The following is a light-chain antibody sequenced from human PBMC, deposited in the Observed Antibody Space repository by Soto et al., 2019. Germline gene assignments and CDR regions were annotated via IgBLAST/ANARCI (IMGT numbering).Light chain of an antibody. CDR2: AAS. CDR1: QAISSF. CDR3: QQSFRTPPT. Sequence: DIQMTQSPSSLSASVGDRVTITCRASQAISSFLRWYQQKPGKAPNLLIYAASSLQSGVPSRFSGSGSGTDFTLTISSLQPDDFATYYCQQSFRTPPTFGQGTKVEIK. V-gene: IGKV1-39*01. J-gene: IGKJ1*01.